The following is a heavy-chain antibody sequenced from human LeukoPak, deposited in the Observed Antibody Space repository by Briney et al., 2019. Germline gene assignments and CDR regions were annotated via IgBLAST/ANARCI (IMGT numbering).Heavy chain of an antibody. D-gene: IGHD3-22*01. CDR1: GFTFRTYW. J-gene: IGHJ4*02. CDR3: ARGFYYDNPGAY. CDR2: IKVDGSEK. V-gene: IGHV3-7*01. Sequence: GGSLRLSCAASGFTFRTYWMTWVRQAPGKGLEWVAHIKVDGSEKYYVDSVKGRFTISRDNAKNSLYLQMNSLRAEDTAVYYCARGFYYDNPGAYWGQGTLVTVSS.